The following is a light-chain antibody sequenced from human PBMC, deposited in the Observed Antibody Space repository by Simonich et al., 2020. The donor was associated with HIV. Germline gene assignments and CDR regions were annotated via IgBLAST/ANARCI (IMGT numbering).Light chain of an antibody. CDR1: QSVSSY. J-gene: IGKJ5*01. V-gene: IGKV3-11*01. Sequence: EIVLTQSPATLSLSPGQRATLSCRASQSVSSYLAWYKQKPGQAPRLLIYAASNRATGIPARFSGSGSGTDFTLTISSLEPEDFAVYYCQQRSNWITFGQGTRLEIK. CDR2: AAS. CDR3: QQRSNWIT.